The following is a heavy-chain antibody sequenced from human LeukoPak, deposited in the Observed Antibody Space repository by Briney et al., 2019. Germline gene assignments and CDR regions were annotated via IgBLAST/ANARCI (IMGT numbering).Heavy chain of an antibody. CDR3: ARLTTDDCSLADYYFDY. CDR2: IYYSGST. Sequence: SETLSLTCTVSGGSISSNSYYWVWIRQPPGKGLEWIGSIYYSGSTYYNPSLKSRVTISVDTSKNQFSLKLNSVTAADTAVYHCARLTTDDCSLADYYFDYWGQGALVTVSS. CDR1: GGSISSNSYY. J-gene: IGHJ4*02. D-gene: IGHD4-11*01. V-gene: IGHV4-39*01.